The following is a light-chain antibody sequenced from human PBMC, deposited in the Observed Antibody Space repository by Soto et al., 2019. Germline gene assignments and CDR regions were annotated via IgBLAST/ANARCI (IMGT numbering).Light chain of an antibody. V-gene: IGKV1-5*03. J-gene: IGKJ4*01. CDR2: KAS. Sequence: VGDRVTISCRASQTISTWLAWYQQKPGKAPNLLIYKASSLESGVPSRFSGSGSGTEFTLTISSLQPDDFATYYCRQYNTFPLTFGGGTKVDI. CDR1: QTISTW. CDR3: RQYNTFPLT.